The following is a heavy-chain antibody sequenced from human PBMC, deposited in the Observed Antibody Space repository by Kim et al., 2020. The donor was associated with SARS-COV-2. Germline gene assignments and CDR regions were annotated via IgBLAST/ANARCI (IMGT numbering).Heavy chain of an antibody. CDR1: GFTFRNYG. J-gene: IGHJ4*02. Sequence: GGSLRLSCAASGFTFRNYGMNWVRQAPGKGLEWVAVMSYDGGNIFYADSVTGRFTISRDNSKNTVYLQMNGLRAEDTAVYFCARDTTINTPWIMNHFDHWGQRPLVTVS. D-gene: IGHD3-16*01. CDR3: ARDTTINTPWIMNHFDH. V-gene: IGHV3-33*05. CDR2: MSYDGGNI.